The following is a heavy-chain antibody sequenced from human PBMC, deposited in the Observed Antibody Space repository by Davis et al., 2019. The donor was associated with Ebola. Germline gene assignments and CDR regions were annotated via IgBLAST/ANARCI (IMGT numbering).Heavy chain of an antibody. CDR1: GYTFTSYG. CDR2: IIPIFGTA. Sequence: SVKVSCKASGYTFTSYGISWVRQAPGQGLEWMGGIIPIFGTANYAQKFQGRVTITADESTSTAYMELSSLRSEDTAVYYCARDWSLVGATFFFDYWGQGTLVTVSS. J-gene: IGHJ4*02. CDR3: ARDWSLVGATFFFDY. V-gene: IGHV1-69*13. D-gene: IGHD1-26*01.